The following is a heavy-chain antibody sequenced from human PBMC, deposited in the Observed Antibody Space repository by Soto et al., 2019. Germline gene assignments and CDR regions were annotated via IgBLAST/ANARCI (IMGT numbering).Heavy chain of an antibody. Sequence: APEEVSFRTSGSHFTGLYMPWVREAPGQGLEWMGWIRHNSGGTNCAQKFRSWVTIPRDTSIRTACMGLSRLRCDDTAVYDCARGGGSYLDSKYYGMDVWGQGTTVTVSS. J-gene: IGHJ6*02. V-gene: IGHV1-2*04. D-gene: IGHD1-26*01. CDR1: GSHFTGLY. CDR2: IRHNSGGT. CDR3: ARGGGSYLDSKYYGMDV.